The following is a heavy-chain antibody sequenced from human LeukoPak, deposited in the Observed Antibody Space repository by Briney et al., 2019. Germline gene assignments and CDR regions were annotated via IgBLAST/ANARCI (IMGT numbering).Heavy chain of an antibody. CDR2: ISGSGGST. Sequence: GGSLRLSCAASGFTVSSNYMSWVRQAPGKGLEWVSAISGSGGSTYYADSVKGRFTISRDNSKNTLYLQMNSLRAEDTAVYYCAGLMLELKPPHAFDIWGQGTMVTVSS. J-gene: IGHJ3*02. V-gene: IGHV3-23*01. CDR3: AGLMLELKPPHAFDI. D-gene: IGHD1-7*01. CDR1: GFTVSSNY.